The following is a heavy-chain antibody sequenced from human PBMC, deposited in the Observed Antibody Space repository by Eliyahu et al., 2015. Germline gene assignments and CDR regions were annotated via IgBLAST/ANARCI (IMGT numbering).Heavy chain of an antibody. V-gene: IGHV4-59*01. CDR3: ARGTYQRSGSYLPKAYDY. Sequence: QVQLQESGPGLVKPSETLSLTCTVXGGXISSYYWSWIRQPPGKGLEWIGYIYYSGSTNYNPSLKSRVTISVDTSKNQFSLKLSSVTAADTAVYYCARGTYQRSGSYLPKAYDYWGQGTLVTVSS. J-gene: IGHJ4*02. CDR1: GGXISSYY. CDR2: IYYSGST. D-gene: IGHD1-26*01.